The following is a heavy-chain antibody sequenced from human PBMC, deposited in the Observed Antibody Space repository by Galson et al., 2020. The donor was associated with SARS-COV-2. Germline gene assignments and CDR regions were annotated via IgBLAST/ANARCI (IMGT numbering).Heavy chain of an antibody. D-gene: IGHD2-2*01. Sequence: GESLKISCKGSGYSFTRYWIGWVRQMPGKGLEWMGIIFPGDSDTRYSPSFQGQVTMSADKSISTAYLQWSSLKASDTAMYYCTRQGIPAKWYFDLWGRGTLVTVSS. CDR1: GYSFTRYW. V-gene: IGHV5-51*01. J-gene: IGHJ2*01. CDR2: IFPGDSDT. CDR3: TRQGIPAKWYFDL.